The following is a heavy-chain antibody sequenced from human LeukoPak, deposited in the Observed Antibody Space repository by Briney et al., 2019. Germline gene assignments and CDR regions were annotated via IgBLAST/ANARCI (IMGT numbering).Heavy chain of an antibody. D-gene: IGHD3-16*01. J-gene: IGHJ4*02. CDR3: ARLLGDSTIYDV. CDR1: GFTFSSYN. V-gene: IGHV3-21*01. Sequence: GGSLRLSCAASGFTFSSYNMNWVRQAPGKGLEWVSSISSGSSYIYYADSVKGRFTISRDNAKNSLSLQMITLRAEDTAMFYCARLLGDSTIYDVWGQGTPVTVSS. CDR2: ISSGSSYI.